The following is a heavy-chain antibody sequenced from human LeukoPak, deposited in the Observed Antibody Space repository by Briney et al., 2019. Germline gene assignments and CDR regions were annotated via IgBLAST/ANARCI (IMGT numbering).Heavy chain of an antibody. Sequence: ASVKVSCKASDYTFTSYGISWVRQAPGQGLEWMGWISAYNGNTNYAQKLQGRVTMTTDTSTSTAYMELRSLRSDDTAVYYCARVTSGSSSDTLDYWGQGTLVTVSS. V-gene: IGHV1-18*01. D-gene: IGHD6-13*01. CDR2: ISAYNGNT. CDR1: DYTFTSYG. J-gene: IGHJ4*02. CDR3: ARVTSGSSSDTLDY.